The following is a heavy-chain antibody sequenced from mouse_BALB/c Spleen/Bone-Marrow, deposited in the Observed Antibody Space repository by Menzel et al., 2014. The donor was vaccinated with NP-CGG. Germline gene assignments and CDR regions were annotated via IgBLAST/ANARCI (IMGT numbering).Heavy chain of an antibody. J-gene: IGHJ1*01. CDR3: ARGGSSYGWYFDV. CDR2: IDPANGNT. Sequence: EVQLQQSGAELVKPGASVKLSCTASGFNIKDTYMHWVKQRPEQGLGWIGRIDPANGNTKYDPKFQGKATITADTSSNTAYLQPSSLTSEDTAVYYCARGGSSYGWYFDVWGAGTTVTVSS. D-gene: IGHD1-1*01. CDR1: GFNIKDTY. V-gene: IGHV14-3*02.